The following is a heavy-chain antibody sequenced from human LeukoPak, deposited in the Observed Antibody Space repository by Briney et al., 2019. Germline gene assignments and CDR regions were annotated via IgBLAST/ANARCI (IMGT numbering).Heavy chain of an antibody. CDR3: ARERLEWLSDGLEFDC. V-gene: IGHV1-69*05. D-gene: IGHD3-3*01. CDR2: IIPIFGTA. CDR1: GGTFSSYA. J-gene: IGHJ4*02. Sequence: GASVKVSCKASGGTFSSYAISWVRQAPGQGLEWMGGIIPIFGTANYAQKFQGRVTITTDESTSTAYMELSSLRSEDTAVYYCARERLEWLSDGLEFDCWGQGTLVTVSS.